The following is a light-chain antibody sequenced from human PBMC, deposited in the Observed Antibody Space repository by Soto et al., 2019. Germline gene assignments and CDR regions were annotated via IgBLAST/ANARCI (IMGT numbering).Light chain of an antibody. V-gene: IGKV3-20*01. CDR3: QQYGGSPRT. CDR2: GAS. CDR1: QSVFNNN. J-gene: IGKJ2*01. Sequence: EIVLTQSPGTLSLSPRERATLSCRASQSVFNNNLAWYQQKPGQAPRLLMFGASSRATGLPDRFSGSGSGTDFTLTISRLEPEDFAIYHCQQYGGSPRTFGQGTKLEIK.